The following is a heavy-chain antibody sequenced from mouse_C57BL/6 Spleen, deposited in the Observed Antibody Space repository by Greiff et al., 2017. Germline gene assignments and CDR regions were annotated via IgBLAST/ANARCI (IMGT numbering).Heavy chain of an antibody. Sequence: QVQLKESGAELVRPGASVTLSCKASGYTFTDYEMHWVKQTPVHGLEWIGAIDPETGGTAYNQKFKGKAILTADKSSSTAYMELRSLTSEDSAVYYCTRGGDYDVGYYAMDYWGQGTSVTVSS. CDR2: IDPETGGT. V-gene: IGHV1-15*01. CDR1: GYTFTDYE. D-gene: IGHD2-4*01. CDR3: TRGGDYDVGYYAMDY. J-gene: IGHJ4*01.